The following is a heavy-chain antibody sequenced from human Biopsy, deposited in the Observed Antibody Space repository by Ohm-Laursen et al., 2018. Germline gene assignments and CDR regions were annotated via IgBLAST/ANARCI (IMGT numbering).Heavy chain of an antibody. CDR3: GNEVHGRDY. CDR2: INQAGTT. Sequence: SETLSLTCAVFGKTFSDYQWSWIRQSPGKGLEWIGQINQAGTTNYNPSLKSRVSISADASKYEFPLRLTSVTAADTAVYLCGNEVHGRDYWGLGAQVTVSS. V-gene: IGHV4-34*08. D-gene: IGHD2-15*01. J-gene: IGHJ4*02. CDR1: GKTFSDYQ.